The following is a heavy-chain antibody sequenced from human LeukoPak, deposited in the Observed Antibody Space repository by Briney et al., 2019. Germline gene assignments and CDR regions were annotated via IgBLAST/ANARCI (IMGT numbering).Heavy chain of an antibody. V-gene: IGHV3-72*01. CDR3: ARVIAGYYGIDV. J-gene: IGHJ6*02. CDR1: GFTFSDHY. Sequence: PGGSLRLSCAASGFTFSDHYMDWVRQAPGKGLERVGRIKNKANNYIIQYAASVQGRFTISRDDSKNLLYLQMNSLKIEDTAVYYCARVIAGYYGIDVWGQGTTVTVSS. CDR2: IKNKANNYII. D-gene: IGHD3-10*01.